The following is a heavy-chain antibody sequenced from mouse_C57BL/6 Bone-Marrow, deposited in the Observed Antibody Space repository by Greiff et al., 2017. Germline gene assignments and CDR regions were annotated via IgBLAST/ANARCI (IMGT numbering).Heavy chain of an antibody. Sequence: VQRVESGAELMKPGASVKLSCKATGYTFTGYWIEWVKQRPGHGLEWIGEILPGSGSTNYNEKFKGKATFTADTSSNTAYMQLSSLTTEDSAIYYCARGGAIYYYGSSSYWYFDVWGTGTTVTVSS. V-gene: IGHV1-9*01. CDR3: ARGGAIYYYGSSSYWYFDV. D-gene: IGHD1-1*01. CDR2: ILPGSGST. J-gene: IGHJ1*03. CDR1: GYTFTGYW.